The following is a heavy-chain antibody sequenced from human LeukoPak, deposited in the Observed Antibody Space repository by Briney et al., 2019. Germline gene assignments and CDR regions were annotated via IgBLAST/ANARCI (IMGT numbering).Heavy chain of an antibody. Sequence: QPGGSLRLSCTASGFTFSSYGMHWVRQAPGKGLEWVAVIWYDGSNKYYADSVKGRFTISRDNSKNTLYLQMNSLRAEDTAVYYCARGGSYDFWSGYQTRDAFDIWGQGTMVTVSS. D-gene: IGHD3-3*01. CDR2: IWYDGSNK. CDR3: ARGGSYDFWSGYQTRDAFDI. J-gene: IGHJ3*02. CDR1: GFTFSSYG. V-gene: IGHV3-33*01.